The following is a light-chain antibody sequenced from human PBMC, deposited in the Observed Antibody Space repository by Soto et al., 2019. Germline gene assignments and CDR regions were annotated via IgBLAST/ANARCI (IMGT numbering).Light chain of an antibody. Sequence: DIQMTQSPSTLSASVGDRVTITCRASQSISSWLAWYQQKPGKAPKLLIYKASNLESGVPSRFSGSGSGTEFTLTISSLQPDEYATYYCQQYNSDPWTFGRGSKVEI. CDR1: QSISSW. V-gene: IGKV1-5*03. J-gene: IGKJ1*01. CDR2: KAS. CDR3: QQYNSDPWT.